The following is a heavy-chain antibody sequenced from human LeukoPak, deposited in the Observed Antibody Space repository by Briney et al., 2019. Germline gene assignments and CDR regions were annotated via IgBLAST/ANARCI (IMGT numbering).Heavy chain of an antibody. CDR2: ISNNGGYT. CDR1: GFTFSSSA. J-gene: IGHJ4*02. D-gene: IGHD2-15*01. Sequence: AGSLRLSCAASGFTFSSSAMSWVRQAPGKGLEWVSAISNNGGYTYYADSVQGRFTISRDNSKSTLCLQMNSLRAEDTAVYYCAKQLGYCSDGSCYFPYWGQGTLVTVSS. CDR3: AKQLGYCSDGSCYFPY. V-gene: IGHV3-23*01.